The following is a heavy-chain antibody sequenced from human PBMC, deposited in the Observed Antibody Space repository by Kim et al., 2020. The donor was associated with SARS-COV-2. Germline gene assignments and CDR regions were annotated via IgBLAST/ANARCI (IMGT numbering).Heavy chain of an antibody. CDR1: GGSISSSNYY. V-gene: IGHV4-39*07. Sequence: SETLSLTCTVSGGSISSSNYYWGCIRQPPGKGLEWIGSIYYSGSTYYNPSLKSRVTISVDTSKNQFSLKLSSMTAADTAVYYCARDLLGRADYWGQGTLVTVSS. CDR3: ARDLLGRADY. D-gene: IGHD7-27*01. CDR2: IYYSGST. J-gene: IGHJ4*02.